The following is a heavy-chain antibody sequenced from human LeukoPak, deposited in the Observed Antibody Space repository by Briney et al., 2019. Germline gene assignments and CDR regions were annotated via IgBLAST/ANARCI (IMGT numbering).Heavy chain of an antibody. CDR3: ARVGGGSYRLGAFDI. Sequence: GASVKVSCKASGYTFTDYYMHWVRQAPGQGLEWMGWISAYNGNTNYAQKLQGRVTMTTDTSTSTAYMELRSLRSDDTAVYYCARVGGGSYRLGAFDIWGQGTMVTVSS. V-gene: IGHV1-18*04. D-gene: IGHD1-26*01. CDR1: GYTFTDYY. J-gene: IGHJ3*02. CDR2: ISAYNGNT.